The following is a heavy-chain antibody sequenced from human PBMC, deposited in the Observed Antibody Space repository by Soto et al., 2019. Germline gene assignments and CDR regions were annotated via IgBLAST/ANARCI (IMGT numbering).Heavy chain of an antibody. Sequence: QVQMVESGGGVVQPGRSLRLSCAASGFSFENYGMHWVRQAPGRGLEWVAIIWYDGSLQYYAAAVKGRFTISRDNSKNTLYLQMNSLRAEDTAVYYCAKGESNDGDYGFDYWGQGTLVTVSS. CDR3: AKGESNDGDYGFDY. J-gene: IGHJ4*02. CDR1: GFSFENYG. CDR2: IWYDGSLQ. V-gene: IGHV3-33*06. D-gene: IGHD4-17*01.